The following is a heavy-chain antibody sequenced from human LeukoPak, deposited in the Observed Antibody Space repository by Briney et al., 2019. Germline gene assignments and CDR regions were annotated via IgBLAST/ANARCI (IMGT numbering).Heavy chain of an antibody. D-gene: IGHD5-24*01. CDR3: ARVTRSPEMATIYFDY. CDR2: IYYSGST. V-gene: IGHV4-39*07. Sequence: TSSETLSLTCTVSGGSISSSSYYWGWIRQPPGKGLEWIGSIYYSGSTYYNPSLKSRVTISVDTSKNQFSLKLSSVTAADTAVYYCARVTRSPEMATIYFDYWGQGTLVTVSS. J-gene: IGHJ4*02. CDR1: GGSISSSSYY.